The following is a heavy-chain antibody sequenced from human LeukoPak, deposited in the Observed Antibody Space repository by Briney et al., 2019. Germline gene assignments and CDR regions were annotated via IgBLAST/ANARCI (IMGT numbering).Heavy chain of an antibody. Sequence: PGGSLRLSCAASGFTFNRYAMGWVRQAPGEWNKFVSVVSPGGSDTSYADSVRGWFIISRDTSKNTMYLQMGSVRTTDSAVYYCAKRGGYETMAVFDYWGQGTLVTVSS. D-gene: IGHD3-10*01. CDR2: VSPGGSDT. V-gene: IGHV3-23*01. CDR3: AKRGGYETMAVFDY. J-gene: IGHJ4*02. CDR1: GFTFNRYA.